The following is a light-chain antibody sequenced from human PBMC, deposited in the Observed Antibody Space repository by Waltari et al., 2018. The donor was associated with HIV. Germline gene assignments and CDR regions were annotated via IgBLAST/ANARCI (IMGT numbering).Light chain of an antibody. CDR2: EDS. CDR1: SHNGDDYKY. Sequence: QSALTQPASVSGSPGPSITIPCPGTSHNGDDYKYVPWYQHHPGKANKVIIYEDSHRPSGVSNRFSGSNAGNTASLTISGLQPEDEADYFCASYISSSSPEFGGGTKVTVL. V-gene: IGLV2-14*01. J-gene: IGLJ3*02. CDR3: ASYISSSSPE.